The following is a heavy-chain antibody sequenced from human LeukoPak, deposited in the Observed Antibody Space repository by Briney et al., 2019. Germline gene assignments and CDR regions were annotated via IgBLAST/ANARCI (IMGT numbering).Heavy chain of an antibody. D-gene: IGHD3-10*01. J-gene: IGHJ4*02. CDR3: ARSRGTFFPHDY. Sequence: GGSLRLSCAVSGFTVSSNYMSWVRQAPGKGLEWVSVIYSGGGTYYADSVKGRFTISRDNSKNTVYLQMNSPRVEDMAVYYCARSRGTFFPHDYWGQGTLVTVSS. V-gene: IGHV3-66*01. CDR2: IYSGGGT. CDR1: GFTVSSNY.